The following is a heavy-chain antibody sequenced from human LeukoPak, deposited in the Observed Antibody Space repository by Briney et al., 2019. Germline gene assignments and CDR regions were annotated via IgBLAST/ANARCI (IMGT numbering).Heavy chain of an antibody. CDR1: GGSISSGDYY. CDR2: IYYSGST. J-gene: IGHJ4*02. CDR3: ARGESRVSICH. D-gene: IGHD6-13*01. V-gene: IGHV4-30-4*01. Sequence: PSETLSLTCTVSGGSISSGDYYWSWLRQPPGKGLEWIGYIYYSGSTYYNPSLKSRVTISVDTSKNQFSLKLSSVTAADTAVYYCARGESRVSICHWGQRTLVTVSS.